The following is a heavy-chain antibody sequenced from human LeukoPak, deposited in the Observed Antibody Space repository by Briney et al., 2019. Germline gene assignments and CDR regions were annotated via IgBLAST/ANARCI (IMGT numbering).Heavy chain of an antibody. CDR3: ARDMMGATLYFDS. D-gene: IGHD1-26*01. V-gene: IGHV3-23*01. J-gene: IGHJ4*02. Sequence: QPGGSLRLSCAASGFAFSTYAMSWVRQAPGKGLEWVSAISGSGDSTYYADSVKGRFTISRDNSKNTLYLQMNSLRAEDTAVYYCARDMMGATLYFDSWGQGTLVTVSS. CDR2: ISGSGDST. CDR1: GFAFSTYA.